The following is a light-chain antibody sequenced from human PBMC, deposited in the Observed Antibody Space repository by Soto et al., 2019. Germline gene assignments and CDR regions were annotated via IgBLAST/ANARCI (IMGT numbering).Light chain of an antibody. Sequence: DIHITHSPYSLSASVGYRITITFRASQSISDFLNWYQQKPGKAPVLLIYDASTLQGGVPSRFSGTGSGTEFTLTISSLQPEDFATYYCQQYNAYYSFGQGTKVDIK. V-gene: IGKV1-5*01. CDR1: QSISDF. CDR3: QQYNAYYS. CDR2: DAS. J-gene: IGKJ2*03.